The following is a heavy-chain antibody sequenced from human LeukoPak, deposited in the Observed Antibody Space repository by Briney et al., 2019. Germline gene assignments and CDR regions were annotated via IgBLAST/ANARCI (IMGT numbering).Heavy chain of an antibody. V-gene: IGHV3-23*01. CDR2: ISGSGGST. Sequence: PGGSLRLSCAASGFTFSSYAMSWVRQAPGKGLEWVSAISGSGGSTYYADSVKGRFTISRDNSKNTLYLQMNSLRAEDTAVYYCAKRVFFGYYHYYMDVWGKGTTVTVSS. CDR1: GFTFSSYA. D-gene: IGHD3-3*01. J-gene: IGHJ6*03. CDR3: AKRVFFGYYHYYMDV.